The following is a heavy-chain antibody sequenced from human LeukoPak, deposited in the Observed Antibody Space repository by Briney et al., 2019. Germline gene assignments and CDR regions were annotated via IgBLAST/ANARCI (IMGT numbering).Heavy chain of an antibody. CDR1: GYTFTGYY. D-gene: IGHD4-17*01. V-gene: IGHV1-2*02. CDR2: INPNSGGT. J-gene: IGHJ4*02. Sequence: ASVKVSCKASGYTFTGYYMHWVRQAPGQGLEWMGWINPNSGGTNYAQKFQGRVTMTRDTSISTAYMELSRLRSDDTAVYYCAREVDDYGDYTGVDYWGQGTLVTVSS. CDR3: AREVDDYGDYTGVDY.